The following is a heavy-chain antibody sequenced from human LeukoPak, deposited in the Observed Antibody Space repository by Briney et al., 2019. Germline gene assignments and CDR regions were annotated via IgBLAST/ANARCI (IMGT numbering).Heavy chain of an antibody. Sequence: GGYLRLSCAASGFTFSTYEMNWVRQAPGKGLEWVSYIGGSGSTIYYADSVKGRFSISRDSAKNSMYLQMNSLRAEDTAVYYCARGYYYDSSGYSNWFDPWGQGTLVTVSS. D-gene: IGHD3-22*01. CDR2: IGGSGSTI. CDR1: GFTFSTYE. V-gene: IGHV3-48*03. CDR3: ARGYYYDSSGYSNWFDP. J-gene: IGHJ5*02.